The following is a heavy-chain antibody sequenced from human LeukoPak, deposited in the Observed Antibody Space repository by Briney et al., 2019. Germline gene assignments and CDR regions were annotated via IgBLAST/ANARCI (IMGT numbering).Heavy chain of an antibody. CDR3: AKNISGWLAY. V-gene: IGHV3-30*02. D-gene: IGHD6-19*01. CDR2: IRYDGSNK. J-gene: IGHJ4*02. CDR1: GFTFSRYG. Sequence: GGPLRLSCAASGFTFSRYGMHWVRQAPGKGLEWVAFIRYDGSNKYYADSVKGRFTISRDNSKNTLYLQMNSLRAEDTAVYYCAKNISGWLAYWGQGTLVTVSS.